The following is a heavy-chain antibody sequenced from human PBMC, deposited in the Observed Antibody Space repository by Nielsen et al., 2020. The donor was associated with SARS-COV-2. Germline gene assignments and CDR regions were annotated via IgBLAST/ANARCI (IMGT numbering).Heavy chain of an antibody. J-gene: IGHJ4*02. CDR2: NTGSGGAT. D-gene: IGHD1-26*01. CDR3: ARDGEVGATTGVDY. Sequence: GESLKISCPAPGFTFSIYAMTWVRQSPGRGLEWVSTNTGSGGATHYADSVKGRFTISRDNSKNTLYLQMNSLRAEDTAVYYCARDGEVGATTGVDYWGQGTLVTVSS. V-gene: IGHV3-23*01. CDR1: GFTFSIYA.